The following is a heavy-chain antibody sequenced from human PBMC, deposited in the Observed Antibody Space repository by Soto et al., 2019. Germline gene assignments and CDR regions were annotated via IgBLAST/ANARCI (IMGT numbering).Heavy chain of an antibody. CDR2: IYNSGST. V-gene: IGHV4-4*07. CDR3: STRAYDTNGYYRFDP. CDR1: GDSISSYY. Sequence: SETLSLTCSVSGDSISSYYWSWIRQPAGKGLEWIGRIYNSGSTNYNPSLKSRVTMPVDTSKNQFSLKLSSVTAADTAMYYCSTRAYDTNGYYRFDPWGQGTLVTVSS. D-gene: IGHD3-22*01. J-gene: IGHJ5*01.